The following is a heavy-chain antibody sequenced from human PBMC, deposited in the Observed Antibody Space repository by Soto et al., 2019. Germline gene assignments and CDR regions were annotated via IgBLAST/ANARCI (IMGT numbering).Heavy chain of an antibody. V-gene: IGHV4-39*01. J-gene: IGHJ6*01. CDR1: CGSISSSSYY. Sequence: SQTLSLPCTVSCGSISSSSYYWGWNRQPPGKGLEWIGSIYYSGSTYYNPSLKSRVTISVDTSKNQLSLQLTSVTAADPAVYSCGINYCSIYCCDEEEVGVYYYCGMDVW. D-gene: IGHD2-2*01. CDR2: IYYSGST. CDR3: GINYCSIYCCDEEEVGVYYYCGMDV.